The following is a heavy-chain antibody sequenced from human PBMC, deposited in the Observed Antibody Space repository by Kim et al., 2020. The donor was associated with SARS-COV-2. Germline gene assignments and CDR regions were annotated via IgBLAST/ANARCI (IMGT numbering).Heavy chain of an antibody. Sequence: ASVKVSCKASGYTFTSYGISWVRQAPGQGLEWMGWISAYNGNTNYAQKLQGRVTMTTDTSTSTAYMELRSLRSDDTAVYYCARDVAPDSGYCSSTSCYAWLDYWGQGTLVTVSS. V-gene: IGHV1-18*04. D-gene: IGHD2-2*01. CDR3: ARDVAPDSGYCSSTSCYAWLDY. CDR2: ISAYNGNT. CDR1: GYTFTSYG. J-gene: IGHJ4*02.